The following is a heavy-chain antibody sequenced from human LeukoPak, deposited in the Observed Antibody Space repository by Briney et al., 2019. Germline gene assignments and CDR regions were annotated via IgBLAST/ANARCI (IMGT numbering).Heavy chain of an antibody. CDR1: GGSISRGHYY. CDR2: IFKSGST. Sequence: NPSQTLSLTCTVSGGSISRGHYYWSWIRQPPGKGLEWIGYIFKSGSTYYNPSLKSRVSISIDTSKNQFSLKLSSVAAADTAVYYCARVTAVTSVDYWGQGTLVTVSS. V-gene: IGHV4-30-4*01. D-gene: IGHD4-17*01. J-gene: IGHJ4*02. CDR3: ARVTAVTSVDY.